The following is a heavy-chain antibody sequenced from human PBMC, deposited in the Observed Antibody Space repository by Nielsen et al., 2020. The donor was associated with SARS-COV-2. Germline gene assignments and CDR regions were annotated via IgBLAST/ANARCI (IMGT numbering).Heavy chain of an antibody. J-gene: IGHJ4*02. Sequence: GGSLRLSCAASGFTFSSYAMSWVRQAPGKGLGWVSAISGSGGSTYYADSVKGRFTISRDNSKNTLYLQMNSLRAEDTAVYYCAKGSILWFGEFDDYWGQGTLVTVSS. CDR3: AKGSILWFGEFDDY. CDR1: GFTFSSYA. CDR2: ISGSGGST. V-gene: IGHV3-23*01. D-gene: IGHD3-10*01.